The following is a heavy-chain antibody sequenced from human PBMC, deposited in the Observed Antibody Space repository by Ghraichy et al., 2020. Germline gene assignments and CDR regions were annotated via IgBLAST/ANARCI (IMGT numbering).Heavy chain of an antibody. Sequence: GESLNISCAASGFTLRAYWMYWVRQVPGRGLEWVSGVDNYGSETTYADSVKGRFTISRDNAQTMVYLQMSSLRVEDTAVYYCAKGGYLHAMDVWGQGTTVTVSS. CDR3: AKGGYLHAMDV. D-gene: IGHD2-15*01. J-gene: IGHJ6*02. V-gene: IGHV3-74*01. CDR1: GFTLRAYW. CDR2: VDNYGSET.